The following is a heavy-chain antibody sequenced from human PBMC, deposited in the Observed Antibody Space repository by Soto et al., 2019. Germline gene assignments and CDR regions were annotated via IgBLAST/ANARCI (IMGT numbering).Heavy chain of an antibody. CDR1: GFTFSSYW. CDR2: IKQDGSEK. CDR3: ARDLYPDVHGAGQSGPIDY. J-gene: IGHJ4*02. D-gene: IGHD1-7*01. V-gene: IGHV3-7*05. Sequence: GGSLRLSCAASGFTFSSYWMSWVRQAPGKGLEWVANIKQDGSEKYYVDSVKGRFTISRDNAKNSLYLQMNSLRAEDTAVYYCARDLYPDVHGAGQSGPIDYWGQGTLVTVSS.